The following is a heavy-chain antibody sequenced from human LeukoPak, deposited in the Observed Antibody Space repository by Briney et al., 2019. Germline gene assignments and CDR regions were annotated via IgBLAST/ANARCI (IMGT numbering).Heavy chain of an antibody. CDR3: ARTDRFIGWRSGGHYRYFMDL. CDR1: DYTFTSYG. Sequence: ASVRLSCKTSDYTFTSYGVNWVRQAPGQGLEWVGWISAYNGKSNYTEKMEGRVTLTTDTSTSTAFLELRSLRSDDTAVYYCARTDRFIGWRSGGHYRYFMDLWGTGTTVTVSS. J-gene: IGHJ6*03. CDR2: ISAYNGKS. D-gene: IGHD3-22*01. V-gene: IGHV1-18*04.